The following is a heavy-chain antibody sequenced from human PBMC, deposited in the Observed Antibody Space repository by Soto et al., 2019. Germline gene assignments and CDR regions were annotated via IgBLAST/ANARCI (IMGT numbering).Heavy chain of an antibody. CDR3: AKDRGKSVWFGELLTYYYGMDV. D-gene: IGHD3-10*01. CDR1: GFTFSSYG. J-gene: IGHJ6*02. V-gene: IGHV3-30*18. Sequence: GGSLRLSCAASGFTFSSYGMHWVRQAPGKGLEWVAVISYDGSNKYYADSVKGRFTISRDNSKNTLYLQMNSLRAEDTAVYYCAKDRGKSVWFGELLTYYYGMDVWGQGTTVTVSS. CDR2: ISYDGSNK.